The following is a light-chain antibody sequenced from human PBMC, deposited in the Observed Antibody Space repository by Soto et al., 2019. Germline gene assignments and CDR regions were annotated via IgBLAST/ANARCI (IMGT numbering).Light chain of an antibody. J-gene: IGKJ1*01. Sequence: EIVLTQSPGTLSLSPGGRATLSCRASQSVSSRLAWYQHKPGQAPRLLISGASSRASGVPVRFSGSGSGTDFTLTISRLEPEDFALYYCQQYGGSPITFGLGTKVDIK. CDR2: GAS. CDR3: QQYGGSPIT. CDR1: QSVSSR. V-gene: IGKV3-20*01.